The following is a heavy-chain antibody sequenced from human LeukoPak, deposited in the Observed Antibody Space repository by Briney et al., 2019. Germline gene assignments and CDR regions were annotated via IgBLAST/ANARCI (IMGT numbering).Heavy chain of an antibody. J-gene: IGHJ4*02. Sequence: GRSLRLSCAASGFTFGRYGMHWVRQAPGKGLEWVALISYDGSNKYYADSVKGRFTISRDNSKNTLYLQMNSLRAEDTAVYYCARLLDSGNYALSVLRYWGQGTLVTVSS. CDR3: ARLLDSGNYALSVLRY. CDR2: ISYDGSNK. CDR1: GFTFGRYG. V-gene: IGHV3-33*01. D-gene: IGHD3-22*01.